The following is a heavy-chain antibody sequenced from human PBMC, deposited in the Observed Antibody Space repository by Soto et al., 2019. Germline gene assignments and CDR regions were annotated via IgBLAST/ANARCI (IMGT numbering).Heavy chain of an antibody. CDR2: IYYSGST. J-gene: IGHJ4*02. CDR1: GGSISSGGYY. Sequence: SETLSLTCTVSGGSISSGGYYWSWIRQHPGKGLEWIGYIYYSGSTYYNPSLKSRVTISVDTSKNQFSLKLSSVTAADTAVYYCARETYYYDSSGYLWVPSDYWGQGTLVTVS. D-gene: IGHD3-22*01. V-gene: IGHV4-31*03. CDR3: ARETYYYDSSGYLWVPSDY.